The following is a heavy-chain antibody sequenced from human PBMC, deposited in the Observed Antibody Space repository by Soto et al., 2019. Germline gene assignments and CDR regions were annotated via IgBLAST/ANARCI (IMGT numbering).Heavy chain of an antibody. CDR2: IYYSGST. CDR1: GGSINSRSYY. CDR3: ARVRDWFDP. V-gene: IGHV4-39*01. J-gene: IGHJ5*02. D-gene: IGHD3-3*01. Sequence: SETLSLTCTVSGGSINSRSYYWGWIRQSPGKGLEWIGSIYYSGSTYYNPSLKSRVAMSVDTSKNQFSLRLTSVTAADTAVYYCARVRDWFDPWGQGTLVTVSS.